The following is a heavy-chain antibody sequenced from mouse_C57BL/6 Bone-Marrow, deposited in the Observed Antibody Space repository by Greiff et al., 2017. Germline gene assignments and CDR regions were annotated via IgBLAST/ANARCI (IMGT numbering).Heavy chain of an antibody. V-gene: IGHV1-76*01. CDR1: GYTFTDYY. CDR3: ARGGALYFDY. CDR2: IYPGSGNT. Sequence: VQLQQSGAELVRPGASVKLSCKASGYTFTDYYINWVTQRPGQGLEWIARIYPGSGNTYYNEKFKGKATLTAEKSSSTAYMQLSSLTSEDSAVYFCARGGALYFDYWGQGTTLTVSS. J-gene: IGHJ2*01.